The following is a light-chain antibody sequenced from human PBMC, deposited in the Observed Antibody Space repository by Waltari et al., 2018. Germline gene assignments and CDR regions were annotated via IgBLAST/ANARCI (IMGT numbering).Light chain of an antibody. CDR1: RRVNIN. J-gene: IGKJ5*01. CDR3: QQYNYWPIS. Sequence: LVMTQSPSTLSVSPGESVTPSCRAGRRVNINVAGYQQKPGQAPRLLIHDASSEATGVPARFRAGGSGTDFTLTISSLQSEDSAVYYCQQYNYWPISFGQGTRLEIK. V-gene: IGKV3-15*01. CDR2: DAS.